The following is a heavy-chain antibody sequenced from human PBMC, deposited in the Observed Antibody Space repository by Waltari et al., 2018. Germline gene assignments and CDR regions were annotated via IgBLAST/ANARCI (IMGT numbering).Heavy chain of an antibody. J-gene: IGHJ4*02. V-gene: IGHV3-20*01. Sequence: EVLLVESGGAVVRPGGSLRLSCAASGFTFDDYGMVWVRQAPGKGLGWVSGISWNGASTDYADSVKGRFTISRDKAKSSLYLQMNSLIAEDTALYHCARDKWGPDYWGQGTLVTVSS. CDR2: ISWNGAST. CDR1: GFTFDDYG. D-gene: IGHD7-27*01. CDR3: ARDKWGPDY.